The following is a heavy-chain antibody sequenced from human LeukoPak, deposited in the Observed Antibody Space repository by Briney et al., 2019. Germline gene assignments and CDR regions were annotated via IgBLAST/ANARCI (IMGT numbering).Heavy chain of an antibody. CDR2: ISSSSSYI. CDR1: GFTFSSYS. V-gene: IGHV3-21*01. Sequence: GGSLGLSCAASGFTFSSYSMNWVRQAPGKGLEWVSSISSSSSYIYYADSVKGRFTISRDNAKNSLYLQMNSLRAEDTAVYYCARDKGRDGYNLHFDYWGQGTLVTASS. CDR3: ARDKGRDGYNLHFDY. D-gene: IGHD5-24*01. J-gene: IGHJ4*02.